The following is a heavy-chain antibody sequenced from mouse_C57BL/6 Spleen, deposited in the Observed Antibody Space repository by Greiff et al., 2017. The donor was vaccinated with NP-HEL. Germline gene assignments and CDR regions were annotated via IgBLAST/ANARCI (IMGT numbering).Heavy chain of an antibody. J-gene: IGHJ1*03. CDR3: ARDDGNYVDFDV. CDR2: INPNNGGT. Sequence: EVQLQQSGPELVKPGASVKISCKASGYTFTDYYMNWVQQSHGKSLEWIGDINPNNGGTSYNQKFTGKAILTVDKSSSTAYMELRSLTSEDSAVYYCARDDGNYVDFDVWGTGTTVTVSS. D-gene: IGHD2-1*01. CDR1: GYTFTDYY. V-gene: IGHV1-26*01.